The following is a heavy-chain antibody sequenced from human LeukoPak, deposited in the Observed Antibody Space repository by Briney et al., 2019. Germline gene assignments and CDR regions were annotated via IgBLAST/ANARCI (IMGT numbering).Heavy chain of an antibody. D-gene: IGHD6-13*01. CDR1: GFTFSSYG. CDR2: ISYDGSNK. J-gene: IGHJ4*02. Sequence: GGSLRLSCAASGFTFSSYGMHWVRQAPGKGLEWVAVISYDGSNKYYADSVKGRFTISRDNSKNTLYLQMNSLRAEDTAVYYCAKTTTAAAYYFDYWGQGTLVTVSS. CDR3: AKTTTAAAYYFDY. V-gene: IGHV3-30*18.